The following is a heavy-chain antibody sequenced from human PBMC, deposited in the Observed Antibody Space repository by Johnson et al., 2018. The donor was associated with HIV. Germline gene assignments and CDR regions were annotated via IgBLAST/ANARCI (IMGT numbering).Heavy chain of an antibody. CDR1: GFTFSSYD. CDR3: AKERGYGSWYNDAFDI. V-gene: IGHV3-13*01. D-gene: IGHD6-13*01. CDR2: IGTAGDT. Sequence: VQLVESGGGLIQPGGSLRLSCAASGFTFSSYDMHWVRQATGKGLEWVSAIGTAGDTYYPGSVKGRFTISRENAKNTVYLQMNSLRTEDTALYYCAKERGYGSWYNDAFDIWGQGTMVTVSS. J-gene: IGHJ3*02.